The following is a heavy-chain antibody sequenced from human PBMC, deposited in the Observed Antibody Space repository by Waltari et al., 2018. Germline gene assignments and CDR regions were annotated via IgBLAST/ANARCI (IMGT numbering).Heavy chain of an antibody. Sequence: QLQLQESGPGLVKPSETLSFTCTVSGGSISSSSYYWGWIRQPPGKGLEWIGSIYYRGSTYYTPSLKSRVTISVDTSKNQFSLKLSSVTAADTAVYYCARQSYYDESGHDWGQGTLVTVSS. D-gene: IGHD3-22*01. CDR2: IYYRGST. CDR3: ARQSYYDESGHD. CDR1: GGSISSSSYY. V-gene: IGHV4-39*01. J-gene: IGHJ4*02.